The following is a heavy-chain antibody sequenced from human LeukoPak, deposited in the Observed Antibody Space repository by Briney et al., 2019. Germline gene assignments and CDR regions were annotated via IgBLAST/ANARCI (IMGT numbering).Heavy chain of an antibody. CDR1: GGSFSGYY. D-gene: IGHD3-10*01. CDR2: INQSGST. CDR3: ARGRVLWFGELYYFDY. J-gene: IGHJ4*02. V-gene: IGHV4-34*01. Sequence: SETLSLTCAVYGGSFSGYYWSWIRQPPGKGLEWIGEINQSGSTNYNPSLKSRVTISVDTSKNQFSLKLSSVTAADTAVYYCARGRVLWFGELYYFDYWGQGTLVTVSS.